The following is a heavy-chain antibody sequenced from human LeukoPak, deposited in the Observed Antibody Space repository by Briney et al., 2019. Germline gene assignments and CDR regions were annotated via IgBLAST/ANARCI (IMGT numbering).Heavy chain of an antibody. CDR1: GFTVSSNY. D-gene: IGHD3-22*01. V-gene: IGHV3-53*01. J-gene: IGHJ4*02. CDR3: TRHDSGYGPFDY. CDR2: IYSGGTT. Sequence: GGSLRLSCAVSGFTVSSNYMSWVRQAPGKGLVWVSVIYSGGTTYYADSVKGRFTISRDNSKNTLYLQMNSLRAEDTAVYYCTRHDSGYGPFDYWGRETLVTVSS.